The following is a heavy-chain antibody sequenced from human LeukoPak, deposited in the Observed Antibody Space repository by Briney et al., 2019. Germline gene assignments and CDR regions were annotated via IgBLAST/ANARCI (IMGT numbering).Heavy chain of an antibody. D-gene: IGHD3-16*01. CDR1: GGSISSGSYY. Sequence: SETLSLTCTVSGGSISSGSYYWSWIRQPAGKGLEWIGRIYTSGSTNYNPSLKSRVTISVDTSKNQFSLKLSSVTAADTAVYYCARLRGPGFDYWGQGTLVTVSS. CDR2: IYTSGST. CDR3: ARLRGPGFDY. J-gene: IGHJ4*02. V-gene: IGHV4-61*02.